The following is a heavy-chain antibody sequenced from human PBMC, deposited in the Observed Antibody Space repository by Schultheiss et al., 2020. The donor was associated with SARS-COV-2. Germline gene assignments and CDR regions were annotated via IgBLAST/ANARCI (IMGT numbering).Heavy chain of an antibody. J-gene: IGHJ5*02. CDR3: ANGGNSGWAWFDP. CDR2: ISSSSSYT. CDR1: GFTFSDYY. D-gene: IGHD4-23*01. Sequence: GGSLRLSCAASGFTFSDYYMSWIRQAPGKGLEWVSYISSSSSYTNYADSVKGRFTISRDNAKNSLYLQMNSLRAEDTAVYYCANGGNSGWAWFDPWGQGTLVTVSS. V-gene: IGHV3-11*06.